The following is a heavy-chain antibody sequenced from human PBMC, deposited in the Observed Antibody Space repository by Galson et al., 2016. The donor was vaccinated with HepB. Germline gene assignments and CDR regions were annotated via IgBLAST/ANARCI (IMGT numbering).Heavy chain of an antibody. CDR2: ISDSGGST. V-gene: IGHV3-23*01. D-gene: IGHD6-13*01. J-gene: IGHJ6*02. CDR3: ASHVGGPSSSSWHPLRDYYYGMDV. Sequence: LRLSCAASGFTFNNYAMSWVRQAPGTGLGWVLAISGSGGRVSAISDSGGSTKYADSVKGRFTISRDNSKNTRYLQMNSLRVEDTPVCYCASHVGGPSSSSWHPLRDYYYGMDVWGQGTTVTVSS. CDR1: GFTFNNYA.